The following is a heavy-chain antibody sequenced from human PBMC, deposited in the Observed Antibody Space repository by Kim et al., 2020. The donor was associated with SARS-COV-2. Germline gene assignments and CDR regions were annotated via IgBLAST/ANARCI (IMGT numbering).Heavy chain of an antibody. J-gene: IGHJ4*02. D-gene: IGHD3-22*01. V-gene: IGHV5-10-1*01. CDR1: GYSFTSYW. CDR2: IDPSDSYT. Sequence: GESLKISCKGSGYSFTSYWISWVRQMPGKGLEWMGRIDPSDSYTNYSPSFQGHVTISADKSISTAYLQWSSLKASDTAMYYCARPTDRHYYDSSGFDYWGQGTLVTVSS. CDR3: ARPTDRHYYDSSGFDY.